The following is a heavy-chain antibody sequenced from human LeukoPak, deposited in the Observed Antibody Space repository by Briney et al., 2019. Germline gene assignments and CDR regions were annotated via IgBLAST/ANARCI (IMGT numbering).Heavy chain of an antibody. Sequence: ASVKVSCKASGYTFTSYGISWVRQAPGQGLEWMGWISAYNGNTNYAQKLQGRVTMTTDTSTSTAYMELRSLRSDDTAVYYCARWRGRGSYLYYYYGMDVWGQGTTVTVSS. CDR2: ISAYNGNT. D-gene: IGHD1-26*01. V-gene: IGHV1-18*01. CDR1: GYTFTSYG. J-gene: IGHJ6*02. CDR3: ARWRGRGSYLYYYYGMDV.